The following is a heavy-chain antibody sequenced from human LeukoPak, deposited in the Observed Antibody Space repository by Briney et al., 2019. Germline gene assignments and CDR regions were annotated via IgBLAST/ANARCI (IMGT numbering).Heavy chain of an antibody. CDR1: GGSISSSSYY. Sequence: SETLSLTCTVSGGSISSSSYYWGWFRQPPGKGLEWIGSIYYSGSTYYNPSLKSRVTISVDTSKNQFSLKLSSVTAADTAVYYCVRGEMATSKEDAFDIWGQGTMVTVSS. J-gene: IGHJ3*02. D-gene: IGHD5-24*01. CDR3: VRGEMATSKEDAFDI. CDR2: IYYSGST. V-gene: IGHV4-39*07.